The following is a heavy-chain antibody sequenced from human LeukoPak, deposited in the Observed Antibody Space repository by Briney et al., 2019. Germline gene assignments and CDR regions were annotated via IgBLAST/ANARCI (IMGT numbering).Heavy chain of an antibody. Sequence: PSETLSLTCTVSGYSISSGNYWGWIRQPPGKGLERIGSIYHSGSTYSNPSLKSRVTISVDTSKNQFSLKLSSVTAADTAVYYCARGGYYGLGNDFRFDPWGQGTLVTVSS. D-gene: IGHD3-10*01. V-gene: IGHV4-38-2*02. CDR3: ARGGYYGLGNDFRFDP. CDR2: IYHSGST. CDR1: GYSISSGNY. J-gene: IGHJ5*02.